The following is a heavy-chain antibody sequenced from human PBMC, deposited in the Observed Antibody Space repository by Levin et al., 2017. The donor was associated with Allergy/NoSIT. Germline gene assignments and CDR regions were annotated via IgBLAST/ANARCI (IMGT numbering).Heavy chain of an antibody. CDR2: INHSGVT. CDR3: ARGRGTMVRGVFSYYYMDV. CDR1: GESFTAYF. D-gene: IGHD3-10*01. V-gene: IGHV4-34*01. Sequence: SETLSLTCAVHGESFTAYFWSWIRQPPGKGLEWIAEINHSGVTNYSPSLESRVTTSLDTSKNQVSLELTSVTAADTAVYYCARGRGTMVRGVFSYYYMDVWGRGTTVTVS. J-gene: IGHJ6*03.